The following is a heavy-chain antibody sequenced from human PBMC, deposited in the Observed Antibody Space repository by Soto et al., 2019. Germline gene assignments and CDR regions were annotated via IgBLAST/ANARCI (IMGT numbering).Heavy chain of an antibody. Sequence: SETLSLTCTVSGGSISSYYWSWIRQPAGKGLDWIGRIYTSGSTNYNPSLQSRVTMSVDNSKNQFSLXLSSVNAAETALNYCASFGFLRGGGRFDSVGQGTMVTVPS. CDR1: GGSISSYY. V-gene: IGHV4-4*07. CDR3: ASFGFLRGGGRFDS. D-gene: IGHD3-3*01. J-gene: IGHJ5*01. CDR2: IYTSGST.